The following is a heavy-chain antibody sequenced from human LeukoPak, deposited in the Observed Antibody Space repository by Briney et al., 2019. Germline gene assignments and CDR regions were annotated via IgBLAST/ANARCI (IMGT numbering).Heavy chain of an antibody. Sequence: PSETLSLTCTVSGGSISSYYWSWIRQPPGKGLEWIGYIYYSGSTNYNPSLKSRVTISVDTSKNQFSLKLSSVTAADTAVYYCAGHETTVTHFDYWGQGTLVTVSS. J-gene: IGHJ4*02. CDR2: IYYSGST. D-gene: IGHD4-17*01. CDR1: GGSISSYY. CDR3: AGHETTVTHFDY. V-gene: IGHV4-59*08.